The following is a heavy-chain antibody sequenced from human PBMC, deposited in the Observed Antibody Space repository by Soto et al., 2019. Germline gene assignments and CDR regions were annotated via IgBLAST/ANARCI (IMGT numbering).Heavy chain of an antibody. D-gene: IGHD3-22*01. J-gene: IGHJ4*02. CDR3: AWIREEDSSGYYYRNFDY. CDR2: ILSNDEK. Sequence: QVTLKESGPVLVKPTETLTLTCTVSGFSLSNARMGVSWIRQPPGKALKWLAHILSNDEKSYSTSLKSRLTISKDTSKSQVVLTMTNRDPVDTATDYCAWIREEDSSGYYYRNFDYWGQGTLVTVSS. CDR1: GFSLSNARMG. V-gene: IGHV2-26*01.